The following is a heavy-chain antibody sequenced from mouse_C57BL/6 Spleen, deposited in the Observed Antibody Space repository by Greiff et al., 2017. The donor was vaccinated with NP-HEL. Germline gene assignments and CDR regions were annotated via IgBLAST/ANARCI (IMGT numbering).Heavy chain of an antibody. CDR2: ISSGGSYT. CDR3: ARQVDYYNAMDY. D-gene: IGHD2-4*01. J-gene: IGHJ4*01. CDR1: GLTFSSYG. V-gene: IGHV5-6*01. Sequence: EVHLVESGGDLVKPGGSLKLSCAASGLTFSSYGMSWVRQTPDKRLEWVATISSGGSYTYYPDSVQGRFTISTDNATNTLYLHMSSLKSEDTAIYYCARQVDYYNAMDYWGEGTSVTVSS.